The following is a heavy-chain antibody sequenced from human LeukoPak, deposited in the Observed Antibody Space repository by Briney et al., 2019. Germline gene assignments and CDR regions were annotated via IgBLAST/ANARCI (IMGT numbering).Heavy chain of an antibody. CDR2: ISSSSSTI. Sequence: PGGSLRLSCAASGFTFSRYSMNWVRQAPGKGVEWGSYISSSSSTIYYADYGKGRLTRYRDKGKNSLYLQMNSLRAEDTAVYYCASSGGSYYAFDYWGQGTLVTVSS. CDR3: ASSGGSYYAFDY. CDR1: GFTFSRYS. J-gene: IGHJ4*02. D-gene: IGHD1-26*01. V-gene: IGHV3-48*01.